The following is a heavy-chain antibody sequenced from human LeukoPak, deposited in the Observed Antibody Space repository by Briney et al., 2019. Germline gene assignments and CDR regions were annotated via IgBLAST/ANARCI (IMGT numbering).Heavy chain of an antibody. CDR2: IIPILGIA. D-gene: IGHD6-19*01. Sequence: SVKVSCKASGGTFSSYAISWVRQAPGQGLEWMGRIIPILGIANYAQKFQGRVTITADKSASTAYMELSSLRSEDTAVYYCARLVAVAGFDYWGQGTLVTVSS. CDR1: GGTFSSYA. J-gene: IGHJ4*02. V-gene: IGHV1-69*04. CDR3: ARLVAVAGFDY.